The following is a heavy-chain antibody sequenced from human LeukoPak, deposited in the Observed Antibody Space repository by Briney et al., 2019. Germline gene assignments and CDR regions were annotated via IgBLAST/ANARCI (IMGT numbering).Heavy chain of an antibody. D-gene: IGHD7-27*01. V-gene: IGHV3-33*08. J-gene: IGHJ3*02. Sequence: GRSLRLSCAASGFTFSSYGMHWVRQAPGKGLEWVALIWYGGSNKYYADSVRGRFTISRDNSKNTLYLQMNSLRAEDTAVYYCATVTGDGAFDIWGQGTMVTVSS. CDR3: ATVTGDGAFDI. CDR1: GFTFSSYG. CDR2: IWYGGSNK.